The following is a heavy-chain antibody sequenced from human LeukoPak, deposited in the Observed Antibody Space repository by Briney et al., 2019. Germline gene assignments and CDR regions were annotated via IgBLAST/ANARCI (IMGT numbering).Heavy chain of an antibody. CDR2: TIPIFGIA. V-gene: IGHV1-69*04. J-gene: IGHJ4*02. CDR1: GGTFSSYA. CDR3: ASGGRDGYNGDY. D-gene: IGHD5-24*01. Sequence: SVKVSCKASGGTFSSYAISWVRQAPGQGLEWMGRTIPIFGIANYAQKFQGRVTITADKSTSTAYMELSSLRSEDTAVYYCASGGRDGYNGDYWGQGTLVTVSS.